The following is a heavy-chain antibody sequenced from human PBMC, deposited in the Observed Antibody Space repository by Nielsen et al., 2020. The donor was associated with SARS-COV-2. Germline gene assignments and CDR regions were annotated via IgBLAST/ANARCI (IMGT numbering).Heavy chain of an antibody. V-gene: IGHV4-30-4*01. CDR2: MHHSGNT. CDR3: ARDRWDTATYDY. CDR1: GGSISSGDYY. D-gene: IGHD5-18*01. Sequence: SETLSLTCTVSGGSISSGDYYWSWIRQPPGKGLEWIGNMHHSGNTYYNSSLKSRATTTMDTSKNQFSLKLDSVTAADTAVYYCARDRWDTATYDYWGKGTLVTVSS. J-gene: IGHJ4*02.